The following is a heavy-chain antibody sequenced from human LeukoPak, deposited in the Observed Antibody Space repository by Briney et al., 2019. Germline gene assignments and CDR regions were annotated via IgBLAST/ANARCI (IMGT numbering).Heavy chain of an antibody. V-gene: IGHV4-59*01. J-gene: IGHJ4*02. CDR2: VYYSGGT. CDR1: GDSITPYY. D-gene: IGHD3-22*01. CDR3: ARGCYYVSSGNYRYFDY. Sequence: PSETLSLTCTVSGDSITPYYWSWIRQSPGKGLEWIGYVYYSGGTNYNPSLRSRVSISVDTSKNQFSLKLSSVTAADTAVYYCARGCYYVSSGNYRYFDYWGQGTLVTVSS.